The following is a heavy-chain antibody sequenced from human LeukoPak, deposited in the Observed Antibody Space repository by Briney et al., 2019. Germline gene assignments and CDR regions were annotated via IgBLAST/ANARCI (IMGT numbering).Heavy chain of an antibody. Sequence: GGSLRLSCAASGSTFSSYAMSWVRQAPGKGLEWVSAISGSGGSTYYAGSVKGRFTISRDNSKNTLYLQMNSLRAEDTAVYYCAKVAIERFRTGSNEYWGQGTLVTVSS. CDR3: AKVAIERFRTGSNEY. CDR1: GSTFSSYA. D-gene: IGHD1-1*01. J-gene: IGHJ4*02. CDR2: ISGSGGST. V-gene: IGHV3-23*01.